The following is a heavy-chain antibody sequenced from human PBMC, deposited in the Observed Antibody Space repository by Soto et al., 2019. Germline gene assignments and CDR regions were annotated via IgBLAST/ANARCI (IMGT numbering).Heavy chain of an antibody. CDR3: ARDWRGAEGFDP. J-gene: IGHJ5*02. CDR2: ISAYNGNT. Sequence: ASVKVSCKASGYTFTNFGISWVRQAPGQGLEWMGWISAYNGNTNYAQNFRGRVTMTTDTSTTTSYMELRSLTSDDTAVYFCARDWRGAEGFDPWGQGTLVTVSS. V-gene: IGHV1-18*01. CDR1: GYTFTNFG. D-gene: IGHD3-3*01.